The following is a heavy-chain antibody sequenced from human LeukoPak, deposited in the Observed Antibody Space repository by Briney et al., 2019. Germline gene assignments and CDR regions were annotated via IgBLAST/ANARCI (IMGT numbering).Heavy chain of an antibody. CDR2: VYTGGRT. V-gene: IGHV3-53*05. D-gene: IGHD3-9*01. CDR1: GFTIGKSD. Sequence: GGSLRLSCATSGFTIGKSDMAWVRQAPGKGLEWVSIVYTGGRTFHADSVKGRFTMSRDQSKNTVGLQMNSQRSEDTALYYCARGSMPGTGLPFDYWGQGTQVSVSS. J-gene: IGHJ4*02. CDR3: ARGSMPGTGLPFDY.